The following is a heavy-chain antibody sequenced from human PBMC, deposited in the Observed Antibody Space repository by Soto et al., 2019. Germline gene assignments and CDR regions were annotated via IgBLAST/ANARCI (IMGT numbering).Heavy chain of an antibody. CDR1: GFTFSNDW. J-gene: IGHJ4*02. D-gene: IGHD3-16*01. V-gene: IGHV3-15*07. CDR3: TTAPWGSYVWGSDGGKY. Sequence: EVQLVESGGGLVKPGGSLRLSCTASGFTFSNDWMNLARQAPGEGLERVGRSKSQIDVGATDYAPSGRGKFIISRDDSSITLYLQMNSLRIEDTAVYYCTTAPWGSYVWGSDGGKYWAPGTLVTVSS. CDR2: SKSQIDVGAT.